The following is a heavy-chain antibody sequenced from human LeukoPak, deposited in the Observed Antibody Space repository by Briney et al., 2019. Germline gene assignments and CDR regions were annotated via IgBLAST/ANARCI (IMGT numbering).Heavy chain of an antibody. J-gene: IGHJ4*02. V-gene: IGHV4-4*02. Sequence: SGTLSLTCAVSGGSISSSNWWSWVRQPPGKGLEWIGEIYHSGSTNYNPSLKSRVTISVDKSKNQFSLKLSSVAAADTAVYYCARHSNYYDSGYYYHFDYWGQGTLVTVSS. CDR3: ARHSNYYDSGYYYHFDY. CDR1: GGSISSSNW. D-gene: IGHD3-22*01. CDR2: IYHSGST.